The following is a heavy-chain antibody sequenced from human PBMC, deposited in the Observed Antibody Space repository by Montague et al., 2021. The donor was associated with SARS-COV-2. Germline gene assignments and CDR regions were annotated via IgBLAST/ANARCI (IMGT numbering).Heavy chain of an antibody. CDR3: ARGGTYHYGMDV. D-gene: IGHD3-16*01. J-gene: IGHJ6*02. CDR1: DGSISSPNW. Sequence: SETLSLTCAVSDGSISSPNWWNWVRQPPGKGLEWIGEIYYAGNTNYNPSLKSRVTIFIDKSKNRFSLQLCSVTAADTAVDYCARGGTYHYGMDVWGQGTTVADSS. CDR2: IYYAGNT. V-gene: IGHV4-4*02.